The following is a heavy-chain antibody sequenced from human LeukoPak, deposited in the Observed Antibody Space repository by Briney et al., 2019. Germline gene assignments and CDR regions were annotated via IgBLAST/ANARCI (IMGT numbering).Heavy chain of an antibody. V-gene: IGHV3-30*18. CDR3: AKPDYDSSGYYYSSAFDI. CDR1: GFTFSSYG. J-gene: IGHJ3*02. CDR2: ISYDGSNK. Sequence: GGSRRLSCAASGFTFSSYGMHWVRQAPGKGLEWVAVISYDGSNKYYADSVKGRFTISRDNSKNTLYLQMNSLRAEDTDVYYCAKPDYDSSGYYYSSAFDIWGQGTMVTVSS. D-gene: IGHD3-22*01.